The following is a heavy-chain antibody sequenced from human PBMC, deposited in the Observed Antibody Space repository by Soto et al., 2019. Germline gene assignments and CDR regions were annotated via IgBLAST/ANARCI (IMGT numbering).Heavy chain of an antibody. CDR2: ISSSSSTI. Sequence: PGGSLRLSCAASGFTFSSYSMNWVRQAPGKGLEWVSYISSSSSTIYYADSVKGRFTISRDNAKNSLYLQMNSLRAEDTAVYYCASLGGYYDSSLDYWGQGTLVTVSS. V-gene: IGHV3-48*04. CDR1: GFTFSSYS. J-gene: IGHJ4*02. D-gene: IGHD3-22*01. CDR3: ASLGGYYDSSLDY.